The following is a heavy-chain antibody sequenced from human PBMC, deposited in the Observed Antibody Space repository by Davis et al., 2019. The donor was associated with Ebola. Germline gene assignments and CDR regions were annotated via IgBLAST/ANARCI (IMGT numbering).Heavy chain of an antibody. V-gene: IGHV1-2*04. Sequence: ASVKVSCKASGYTFTGYYMHWVRQAPGQGLEWMGWINPNSGGTNYAQKFQGWVTMTRDTSISTDYMELSRLRSEDTAVYYCARGGEDQLLSSSYYYGMDVWGQGTTVTVSS. D-gene: IGHD2-2*01. CDR2: INPNSGGT. CDR1: GYTFTGYY. CDR3: ARGGEDQLLSSSYYYGMDV. J-gene: IGHJ6*02.